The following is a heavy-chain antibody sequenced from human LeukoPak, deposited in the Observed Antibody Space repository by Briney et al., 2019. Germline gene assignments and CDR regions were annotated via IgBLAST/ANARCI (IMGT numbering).Heavy chain of an antibody. CDR2: IYSGGST. J-gene: IGHJ4*02. D-gene: IGHD3-10*01. CDR1: EFSFGSNY. Sequence: GGSLRLSCAASEFSFGSNYMTWVRQAPGKGLEWVSLIYSGGSTYYADSVKGRFTISRDNSKNTLYLQMNSLRAEDTAVYYCAKVTSGSGSYYPHFDYWGQGTLVTVSS. CDR3: AKVTSGSGSYYPHFDY. V-gene: IGHV3-53*01.